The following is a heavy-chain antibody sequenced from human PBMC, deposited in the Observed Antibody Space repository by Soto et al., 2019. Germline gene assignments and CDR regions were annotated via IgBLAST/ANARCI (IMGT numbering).Heavy chain of an antibody. V-gene: IGHV6-1*01. D-gene: IGHD6-19*01. CDR3: ARGVAGNGFDL. Sequence: LTCAISGDSVSSNTAAWNWIRSSPSRGLEWLGRTYYRSNWRHDYAVSVKSRITVNPDTSKNHFSLQLNSVTPDDTAVYYCARGVAGNGFDLWGQGTLVTVSS. CDR1: GDSVSSNTAA. J-gene: IGHJ4*02. CDR2: TYYRSNWRH.